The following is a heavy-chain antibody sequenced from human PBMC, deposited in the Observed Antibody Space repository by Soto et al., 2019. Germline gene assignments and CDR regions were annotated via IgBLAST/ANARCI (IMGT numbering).Heavy chain of an antibody. CDR3: AKGGDFED. CDR2: LTSDGSYK. V-gene: IGHV3-30*18. CDR1: GFSFNAYG. Sequence: QVQLVESGGGVVQPGRSLRLSCVASGFSFNAYGMQWGRQAPGKGLQWVAILTSDGSYKSYADSVKGRFTISRDNSKNTLYLQMDSLRTEETAIYYCAKGGDFEDGGQGAPDTVSS. D-gene: IGHD3-16*01. J-gene: IGHJ4*02.